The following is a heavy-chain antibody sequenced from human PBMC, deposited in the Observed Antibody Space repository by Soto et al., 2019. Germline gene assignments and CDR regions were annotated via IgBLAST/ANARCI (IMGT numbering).Heavy chain of an antibody. CDR1: GYTLASYY. CDR2: INPSGGST. J-gene: IGHJ5*02. V-gene: IGHV1-46*01. Sequence: ASVRGSCKASGYTLASYYMHWVRQATGQGLEWMGIINPSGGSTSYAQKFQGRVTMTRDTSTSTIYMELSSLRSEDTAVSYCARDYCSGGSCYPSRLPFDPWGQGTLVTVSS. CDR3: ARDYCSGGSCYPSRLPFDP. D-gene: IGHD2-15*01.